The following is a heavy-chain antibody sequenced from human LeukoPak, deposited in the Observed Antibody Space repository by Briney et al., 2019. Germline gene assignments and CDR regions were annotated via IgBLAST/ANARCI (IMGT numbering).Heavy chain of an antibody. CDR2: IYYSGST. CDR1: GGSISSSSYY. D-gene: IGHD6-19*01. J-gene: IGHJ5*02. V-gene: IGHV4-39*01. Sequence: SETLSLTCTVSGGSISSSSYYWGWTRQPPGKGLEWIGSIYYSGSTYYNPSLKSRVTISVDTSKNQFSLKLSSVTAADTAVYYCARQLQVAGPNWFDPWGQGTLVTVSS. CDR3: ARQLQVAGPNWFDP.